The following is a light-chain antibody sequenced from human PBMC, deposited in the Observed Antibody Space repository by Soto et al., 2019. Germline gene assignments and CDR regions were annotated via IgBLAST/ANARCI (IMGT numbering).Light chain of an antibody. CDR1: QDVHID. Sequence: ETLMTQSPATLSVSPGETATLSCRSSQDVHIDLAWYHQKPGQAPTLLIYGVSARAPGVPARFSGAGSGTEFTLTIRSLQSADFGVYYCQQYATWPRTFGQGTKVAIQ. CDR2: GVS. V-gene: IGKV3-15*01. CDR3: QQYATWPRT. J-gene: IGKJ2*01.